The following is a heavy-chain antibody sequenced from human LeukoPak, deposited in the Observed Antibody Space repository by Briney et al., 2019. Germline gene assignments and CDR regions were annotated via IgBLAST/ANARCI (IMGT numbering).Heavy chain of an antibody. CDR2: IRYDASNK. D-gene: IGHD6-19*01. CDR3: ARSGSSGWYYPTNPCDY. V-gene: IGHV3-30*02. J-gene: IGHJ4*02. CDR1: GFTFSSSG. Sequence: PGGSLRLSCAASGFTFSSSGMHWVRQAPGKGLEWVAFIRYDASNKYYADSVKGRLTISRDNSKNTLYLQMNSLRAEDTAVYYCARSGSSGWYYPTNPCDYWGQGTLVTVSS.